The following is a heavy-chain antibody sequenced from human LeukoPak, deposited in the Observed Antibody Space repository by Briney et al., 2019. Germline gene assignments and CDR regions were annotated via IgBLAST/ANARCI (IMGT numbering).Heavy chain of an antibody. V-gene: IGHV3-7*01. CDR1: GLTFSSYW. CDR2: IKQDGSEK. D-gene: IGHD4-17*01. J-gene: IGHJ4*02. Sequence: GGSLRLSCAASGLTFSSYWMSWVRQAPGKGLEWVANIKQDGSEKYYVDSVKGRFTISRDNAKNSLYLQMNSLRAEDTAVYYCASNGDYGDYQYLGYYFDYWGQGTLVTVSS. CDR3: ASNGDYGDYQYLGYYFDY.